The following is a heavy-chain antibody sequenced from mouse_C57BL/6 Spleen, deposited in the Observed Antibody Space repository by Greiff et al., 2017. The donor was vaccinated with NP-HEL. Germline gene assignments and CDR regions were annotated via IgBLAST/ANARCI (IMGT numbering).Heavy chain of an antibody. D-gene: IGHD2-4*01. CDR2: IYPGNSDT. Sequence: EVKLQQSGTVLARPGASVKMSSKPSGSTFTGYGMPWVNKRPGRGLEWIGAIYPGNSDTTYNQKFKGKAKLTAVTSASTSYMELSSLTNEDSAVYYCTRYDYDDVFAYWGQGTLVTVSA. CDR1: GSTFTGYG. J-gene: IGHJ3*01. V-gene: IGHV1-5*01. CDR3: TRYDYDDVFAY.